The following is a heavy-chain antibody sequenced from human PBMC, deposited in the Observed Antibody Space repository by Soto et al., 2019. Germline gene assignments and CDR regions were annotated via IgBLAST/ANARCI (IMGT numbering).Heavy chain of an antibody. CDR1: GFTVSSNY. V-gene: IGHV3-53*04. CDR2: IYSGGST. J-gene: IGHJ4*02. D-gene: IGHD3-22*01. CDR3: ARGYYYDSSGYPFDY. Sequence: GGSLRLPCAASGFTVSSNYMSWVRQAPGKGLEWVSVIYSGGSTYYADSVKGRFTISRHNSKNTLYLQMNSLRAEDTAVYYCARGYYYDSSGYPFDYWGQGTLVTVSS.